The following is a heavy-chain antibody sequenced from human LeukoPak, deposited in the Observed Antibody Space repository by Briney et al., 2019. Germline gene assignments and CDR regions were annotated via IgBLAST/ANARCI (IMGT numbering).Heavy chain of an antibody. D-gene: IGHD6-19*01. CDR3: AKDVSYSSGCDY. Sequence: AGGSLRLSCVASGFTFSSYGMHWVRQAPGKGLEWVAFIRYDGTNKYYVDSAKGRFTISRDNSKNTLYLQMNSLRAEDTAVYYCAKDVSYSSGCDYWGQGTLVTVSS. CDR1: GFTFSSYG. CDR2: IRYDGTNK. V-gene: IGHV3-30*02. J-gene: IGHJ4*02.